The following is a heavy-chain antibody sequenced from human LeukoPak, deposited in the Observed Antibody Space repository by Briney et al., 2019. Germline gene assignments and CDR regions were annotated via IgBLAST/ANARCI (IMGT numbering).Heavy chain of an antibody. J-gene: IGHJ6*03. CDR2: IYHSGST. CDR3: ARSPDSGSYWGDYYYYMDV. Sequence: SETLSLTCTVSGGSISSYYWSWIRQPPGKGLEWIGSIYHSGSTYYNPSLKSRVTISVDTSKNQFSLKLTSVTAADTAVYYCARSPDSGSYWGDYYYYMDVWGKGTTVTVSS. V-gene: IGHV4-59*12. CDR1: GGSISSYY. D-gene: IGHD1-26*01.